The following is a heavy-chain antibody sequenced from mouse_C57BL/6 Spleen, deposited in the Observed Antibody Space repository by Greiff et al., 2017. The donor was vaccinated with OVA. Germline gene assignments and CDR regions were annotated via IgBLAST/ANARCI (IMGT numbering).Heavy chain of an antibody. V-gene: IGHV1-64*01. CDR2: IHPNSGST. D-gene: IGHD1-1*01. Sequence: QVQLQQPGAELVKPGASVKLSCTASGYTFTSYWMHWVKQRPGQGLEWIGMIHPNSGSTNYNEKFKSKATLTVDKSSSTAYMQLSSLTSEDSAVYDCARAYYYGSSRFDYWGQGTTLTVSS. CDR3: ARAYYYGSSRFDY. J-gene: IGHJ2*01. CDR1: GYTFTSYW.